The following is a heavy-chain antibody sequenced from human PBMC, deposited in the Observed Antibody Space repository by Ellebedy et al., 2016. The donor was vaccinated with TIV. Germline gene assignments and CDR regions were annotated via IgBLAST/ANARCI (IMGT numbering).Heavy chain of an antibody. J-gene: IGHJ4*02. Sequence: GESLKISCKASGYDFTTFWIGWVRQMPGRGLEWMGIIFPGYSDTRYSPSFEGQVTITADQSTSTTYLHRRSLRAPDTAMYFCARYGHGGNSIDSWGQGTLVTVSS. CDR1: GYDFTTFW. D-gene: IGHD4-23*01. V-gene: IGHV5-51*01. CDR3: ARYGHGGNSIDS. CDR2: IFPGYSDT.